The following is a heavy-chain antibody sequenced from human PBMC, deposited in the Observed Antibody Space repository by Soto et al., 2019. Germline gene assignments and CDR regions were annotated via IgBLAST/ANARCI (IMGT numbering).Heavy chain of an antibody. D-gene: IGHD2-15*01. CDR3: AGGSCSGGSCYPVSFDI. CDR1: GGSISSSSYY. J-gene: IGHJ3*02. V-gene: IGHV4-39*01. CDR2: IYYSGST. Sequence: QLQLQESGPGLVKPSETLSLTCTVSGGSISSSSYYWGWIRQPPGKGLEWIGSIYYSGSTYYNPSLKSRVTLSVDTSKNQFSLKLRSVTAADTAVYYCAGGSCSGGSCYPVSFDIWGQGTMVTVSS.